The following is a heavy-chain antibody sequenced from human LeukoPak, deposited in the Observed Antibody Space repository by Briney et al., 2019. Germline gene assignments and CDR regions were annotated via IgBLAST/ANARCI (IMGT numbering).Heavy chain of an antibody. CDR3: AREDASAFDI. V-gene: IGHV3-21*01. CDR2: ISSSSNHI. J-gene: IGHJ3*02. CDR1: GFTFSSYI. Sequence: GGSLRLSCAASGFTFSSYIMNWVRQAPGKGLEWVSSISSSSNHIYYADSMKGRFTISRDNAKNSLFLQMNTLRAEDTAVYYCAREDASAFDIWGQGTMVTVSS.